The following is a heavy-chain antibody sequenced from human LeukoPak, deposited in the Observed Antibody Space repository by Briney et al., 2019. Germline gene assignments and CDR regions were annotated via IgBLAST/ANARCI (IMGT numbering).Heavy chain of an antibody. Sequence: ASVKVSCKASGYTFTSYYMHWGRQAPGQGLEWTGIINPSGGSTSYAQKFQGRVTMTRDTSTSTVYTELSSPRPEDTAVYYCAGDVDSSGYQLDYWGQGTLVTVSS. CDR1: GYTFTSYY. CDR3: AGDVDSSGYQLDY. D-gene: IGHD3-22*01. V-gene: IGHV1-46*01. CDR2: INPSGGST. J-gene: IGHJ4*02.